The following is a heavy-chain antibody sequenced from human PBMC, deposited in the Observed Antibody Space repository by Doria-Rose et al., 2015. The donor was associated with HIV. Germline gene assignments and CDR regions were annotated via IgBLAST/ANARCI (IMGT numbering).Heavy chain of an antibody. D-gene: IGHD3-10*01. V-gene: IGHV4-30-4*01. Sequence: VQPLESGPGLVRPSQTLSLTCTVSGDSISSGDSFWSWIRQPPGKGPEWIEYISSSGTTYYYPSLRGRLTISQDASKNQFSLNLNSVTAADTAVYYCARARNYGFPHFFDFWGQGTLVTVSS. CDR3: ARARNYGFPHFFDF. CDR2: ISSSGTT. CDR1: GDSISSGDSF. J-gene: IGHJ4*02.